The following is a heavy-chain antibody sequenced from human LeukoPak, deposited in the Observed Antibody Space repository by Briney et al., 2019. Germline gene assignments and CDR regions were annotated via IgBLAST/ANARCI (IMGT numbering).Heavy chain of an antibody. D-gene: IGHD2-2*01. CDR1: GYTFTSYD. Sequence: ASVKVSCKASGYTFTSYDINWVRQATGQGLEWMGWMNPNSGNTGYAQKFQGRVTMTRNTSISTAYMELSSLRSEDTAVYYCARDLGCSSTSCYPGGFDPWGQGTLVTVS. V-gene: IGHV1-8*01. J-gene: IGHJ5*02. CDR3: ARDLGCSSTSCYPGGFDP. CDR2: MNPNSGNT.